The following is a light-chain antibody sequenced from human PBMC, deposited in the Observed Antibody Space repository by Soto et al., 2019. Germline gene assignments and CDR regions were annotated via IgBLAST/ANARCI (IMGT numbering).Light chain of an antibody. CDR1: SSSIGAGHD. Sequence: QSVLTQPPSVSGAPGQRVTISCTGSSSSIGAGHDVHWYQQLPGTAPKLLIYGNSNRPSGVPDRFSGSKSGTSASLAITGLQAEAVADYYCQSYDSSLSGSVFGGGTKLTVL. J-gene: IGLJ2*01. CDR2: GNS. V-gene: IGLV1-40*01. CDR3: QSYDSSLSGSV.